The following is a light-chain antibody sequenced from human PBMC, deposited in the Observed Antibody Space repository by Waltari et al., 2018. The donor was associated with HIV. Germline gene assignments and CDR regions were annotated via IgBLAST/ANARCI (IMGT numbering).Light chain of an antibody. V-gene: IGLV1-47*01. CDR2: RNN. Sequence: QSVLTQPPSASGTPGQRVTIPCSGSSSTIGSNYVSCYQQLPGTAPKLLIYRNNQRPSGVPGRFSGSKSGTSASLAISGLRSEDEADYYCAAWDDSLSGSWVFGGGTKLTVL. J-gene: IGLJ3*02. CDR1: SSTIGSNY. CDR3: AAWDDSLSGSWV.